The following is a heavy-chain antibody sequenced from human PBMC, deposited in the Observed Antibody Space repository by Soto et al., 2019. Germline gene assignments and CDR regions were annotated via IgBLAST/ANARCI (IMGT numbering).Heavy chain of an antibody. D-gene: IGHD7-27*01. Sequence: GGSLRLSCAASGLSFSGYWTHWVRQAPGKGLMWVSRINSDGRSTSYADSVKGRFTISRDDVKNTLYLEMNSLRVEDTAVYYCARDPDWGGYSWFDPWGQGTLVTVSS. CDR3: ARDPDWGGYSWFDP. V-gene: IGHV3-74*01. J-gene: IGHJ5*02. CDR2: INSDGRST. CDR1: GLSFSGYW.